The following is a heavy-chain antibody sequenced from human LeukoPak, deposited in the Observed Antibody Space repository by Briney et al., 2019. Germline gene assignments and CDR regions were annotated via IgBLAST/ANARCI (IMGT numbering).Heavy chain of an antibody. D-gene: IGHD4-17*01. CDR3: ARAYGPGYDYYYGMDV. CDR2: INHDGST. J-gene: IGHJ6*02. CDR1: GGSFSGDY. V-gene: IGHV4-34*01. Sequence: SSETLSLTCAVYGGSFSGDYWSWIRQPPGTGLEWIGEINHDGSTNYNPSLKSRVTISVDTSKNQFSLKLRSVTAADTAVYYCARAYGPGYDYYYGMDVWGQGTTVTVS.